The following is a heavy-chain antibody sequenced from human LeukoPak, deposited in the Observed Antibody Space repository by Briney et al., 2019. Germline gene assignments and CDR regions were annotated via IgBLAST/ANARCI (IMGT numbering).Heavy chain of an antibody. CDR3: ARDQTVTTERYDYYYYYGMDV. J-gene: IGHJ6*02. D-gene: IGHD4-11*01. V-gene: IGHV3-30-3*01. CDR1: GFTFSSYA. CDR2: ISYDGSNK. Sequence: QPGRSLRLSCAASGFTFSSYAMHWVRKAPGKGLGWVAVISYDGSNKYYADSVKGRFTISRDNSKNTLYLQMNSMRAEDTAVYYSARDQTVTTERYDYYYYYGMDVWGQGTTVTVSS.